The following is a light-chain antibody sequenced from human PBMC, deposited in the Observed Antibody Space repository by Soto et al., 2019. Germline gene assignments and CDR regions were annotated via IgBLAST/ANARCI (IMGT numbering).Light chain of an antibody. CDR3: MQALQTPLT. J-gene: IGKJ4*01. CDR1: QSLLHSNVYNY. V-gene: IGKV2-28*01. Sequence: DIVMTQSPLSLPVTPGEPASISCRSSQSLLHSNVYNYLDWYLQKPGQSPQLLIYLGSNRASGVPDRFSGSGSGTDFTLKISRVEAEDVAVYYCMQALQTPLTFGGGTKVEIK. CDR2: LGS.